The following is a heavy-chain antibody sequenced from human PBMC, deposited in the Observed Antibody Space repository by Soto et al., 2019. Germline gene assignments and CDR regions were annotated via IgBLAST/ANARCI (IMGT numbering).Heavy chain of an antibody. CDR2: IIPILGMA. J-gene: IGHJ2*01. V-gene: IGHV1-69*02. D-gene: IGHD6-13*01. Sequence: QVQLVQSGAEVKKPGSSVKVSCKASGGTFSSYTISWVRQAPGQGLEWMGRIIPILGMANYAQKFQGRVTITADKSTSPAYLERCSVRSEETSAYYCARAFVRRGMAAAGPFELWGRGTLVTVAS. CDR3: ARAFVRRGMAAAGPFEL. CDR1: GGTFSSYT.